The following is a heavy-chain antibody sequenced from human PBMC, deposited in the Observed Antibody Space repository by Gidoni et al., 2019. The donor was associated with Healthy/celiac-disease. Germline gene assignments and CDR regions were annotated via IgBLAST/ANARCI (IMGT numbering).Heavy chain of an antibody. Sequence: EVQLLESGGGLVQPGGSLRLSCAASGFTFSSYAMSWVRQAPGKGLEWVSAISGSGGSKYYADSVKGRFTISRDNSKNTLYLQMNSLRAEDTAVYYCAKVRGTYYYGSGSYYDWFDPWGQGTLVTVSS. D-gene: IGHD3-10*01. CDR1: GFTFSSYA. V-gene: IGHV3-23*01. J-gene: IGHJ5*02. CDR2: ISGSGGSK. CDR3: AKVRGTYYYGSGSYYDWFDP.